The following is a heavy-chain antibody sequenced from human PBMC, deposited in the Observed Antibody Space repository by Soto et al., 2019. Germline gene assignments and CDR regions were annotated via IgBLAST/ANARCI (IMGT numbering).Heavy chain of an antibody. Sequence: QVQLVQSGAEVRKPGASVKVSCKASGYTFSSHGIIWVRQAPGQGLEWMGWISGYNGNAKYAQRFQGRVTMTTDTSTSTVYMDLRSLGSDDSAVYYGALEGSYGWYDCWGQGTLVTVSS. CDR1: GYTFSSHG. J-gene: IGHJ5*01. V-gene: IGHV1-18*01. D-gene: IGHD2-15*01. CDR2: ISGYNGNA. CDR3: ALEGSYGWYDC.